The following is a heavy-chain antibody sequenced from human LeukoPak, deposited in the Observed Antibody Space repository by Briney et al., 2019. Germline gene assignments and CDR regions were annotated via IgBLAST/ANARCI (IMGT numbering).Heavy chain of an antibody. V-gene: IGHV3-23*01. CDR2: ISDSGGTT. Sequence: GGSLRLPCAGSGFTFNNYAMSWVRQAPGKGLEWVSEISDSGGTTYYADSVKGRFTVSRDNPKNTLYLQMNSLRAEDTAVYYCAKDDCSSTSCYVIAFDIWGQGTMVTVSS. CDR3: AKDDCSSTSCYVIAFDI. J-gene: IGHJ3*02. CDR1: GFTFNNYA. D-gene: IGHD2-2*01.